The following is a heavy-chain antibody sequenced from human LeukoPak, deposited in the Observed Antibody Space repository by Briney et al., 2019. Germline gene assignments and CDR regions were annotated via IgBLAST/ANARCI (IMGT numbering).Heavy chain of an antibody. Sequence: PGGSLRLSCAASGLTASHNVNNAMSWVRHPPGKRLEWVSGITTSGSTYYADSVKGRFTISRENSNNTLYLHMDSLRAEDTAVYYCAKAPVWNYYYGLDVWGQGTTVTVSS. CDR1: GLTASHNVNNA. D-gene: IGHD2-21*01. J-gene: IGHJ6*02. CDR2: ITTSGST. CDR3: AKAPVWNYYYGLDV. V-gene: IGHV3-23*01.